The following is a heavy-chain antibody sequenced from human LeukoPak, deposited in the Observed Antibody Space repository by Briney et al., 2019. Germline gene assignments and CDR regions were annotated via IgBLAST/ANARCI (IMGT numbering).Heavy chain of an antibody. CDR3: ARGSSGYDRDAFDI. V-gene: IGHV3-53*01. CDR2: IYSDGST. D-gene: IGHD5-12*01. CDR1: GLTVSNYF. J-gene: IGHJ3*02. Sequence: GGSLRLSCAASGLTVSNYFMNWVRQAPGKGLEWVSVIYSDGSTYYADSVKGRFTISGDNSKDTLYLQMSSLRAEDTAVYYCARGSSGYDRDAFDIWGQGTMVTVSP.